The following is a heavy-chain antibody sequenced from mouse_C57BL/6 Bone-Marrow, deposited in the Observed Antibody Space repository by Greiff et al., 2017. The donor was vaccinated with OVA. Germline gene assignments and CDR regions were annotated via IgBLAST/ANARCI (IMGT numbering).Heavy chain of an antibody. CDR2: IDPNSGGT. J-gene: IGHJ2*01. CDR1: GYTFTSYW. Sequence: QVQLQQPRAELVKPGASVKLSCKASGYTFTSYWMHWVKQRPGRGLEWIGRIDPNSGGTKYNEEFKSKATLTVDKPSSTAYMQLSSLTSEDSAVYYCARTVVGGDFDYWGKGTTLTVSS. D-gene: IGHD1-1*02. V-gene: IGHV1-72*01. CDR3: ARTVVGGDFDY.